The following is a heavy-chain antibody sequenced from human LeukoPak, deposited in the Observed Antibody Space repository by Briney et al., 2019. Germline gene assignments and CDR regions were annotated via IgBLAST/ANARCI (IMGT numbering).Heavy chain of an antibody. Sequence: SVKVSCKASGGTFSSYAISWGRQAPGQGLEWMGGIIPIFGTANYAQKFQGRVTITADESTSTAYMELSSLRSEDTAVYYCARGTRLGELSSFDYWGQGTLVTVSS. J-gene: IGHJ4*02. V-gene: IGHV1-69*13. CDR3: ARGTRLGELSSFDY. CDR1: GGTFSSYA. D-gene: IGHD3-16*02. CDR2: IIPIFGTA.